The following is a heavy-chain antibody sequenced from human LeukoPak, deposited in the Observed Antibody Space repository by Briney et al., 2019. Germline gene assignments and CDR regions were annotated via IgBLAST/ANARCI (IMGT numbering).Heavy chain of an antibody. J-gene: IGHJ4*02. Sequence: GGSLRLSCAASGFTFNSYAMSWVRQAPGKGLEWVSAISGSGGSTYYADSVKGRFTISRDNSKNTLYLQMDSLRAEDTAVYYCAREGPRGNSQFDYWGQGTLVTVSS. CDR1: GFTFNSYA. CDR3: AREGPRGNSQFDY. D-gene: IGHD2/OR15-2a*01. CDR2: ISGSGGST. V-gene: IGHV3-23*01.